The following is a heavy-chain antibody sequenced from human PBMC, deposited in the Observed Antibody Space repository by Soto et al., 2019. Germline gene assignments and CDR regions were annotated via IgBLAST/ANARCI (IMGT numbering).Heavy chain of an antibody. V-gene: IGHV4-59*01. CDR3: AQHSDGSYVHAFEV. CDR2: IYHSGDT. J-gene: IGHJ3*01. Sequence: QVHLQESGPGLVKPSETLSLTCTVSGGSITSNYWSWIRQPPGKGLEWLGFIYHSGDTSYKPSLKSRVVISVDTSKNQFSLELSSVTAADTAVYYCAQHSDGSYVHAFEVWGPGTMVLVSS. CDR1: GGSITSNY. D-gene: IGHD3-22*01.